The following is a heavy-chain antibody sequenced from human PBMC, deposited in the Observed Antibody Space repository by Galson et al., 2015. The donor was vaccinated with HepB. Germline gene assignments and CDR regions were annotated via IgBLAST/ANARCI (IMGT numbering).Heavy chain of an antibody. J-gene: IGHJ6*02. CDR1: GFTFSSYA. V-gene: IGHV3-30*04. D-gene: IGHD6-13*01. CDR3: ARDYASSWYFNHYYGMDV. CDR2: ISYDGSNT. Sequence: SLRLSCAASGFTFSSYAMNWVRQAPGKGLEWVAVISYDGSNTYYADSVKGRFTISRDTSKNTLYLQMNSLRAEDTAVYYCARDYASSWYFNHYYGMDVWGQGTTVTVSS.